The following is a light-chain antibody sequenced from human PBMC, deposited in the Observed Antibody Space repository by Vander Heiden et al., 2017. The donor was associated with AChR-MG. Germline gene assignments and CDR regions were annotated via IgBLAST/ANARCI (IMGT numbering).Light chain of an antibody. V-gene: IGLV2-14*03. CDR3: SSYTSSGTSVV. Sequence: QSALTQPASVSGSPGQSITISCTGTSSDVGGYNYVSWYQQHPGKAPKLRLYDVSNRPSGFSNRFSGSTSGNTASLTICGLQAEDEADDYCSSYTSSGTSVVFGGGTKLTV. J-gene: IGLJ2*01. CDR1: SSDVGGYNY. CDR2: DVS.